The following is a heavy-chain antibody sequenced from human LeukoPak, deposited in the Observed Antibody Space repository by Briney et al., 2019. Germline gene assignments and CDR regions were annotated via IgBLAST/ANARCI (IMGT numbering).Heavy chain of an antibody. CDR3: ARDSGTTGDTVTTGWFDP. J-gene: IGHJ5*02. CDR2: ISYDGSNK. V-gene: IGHV3-30*04. CDR1: GFTVSAYS. Sequence: PGGSLRLSCAASGFTVSAYSMGWVRQAPGKGLEWVAVISYDGSNKYYADSVKGRFTISRDNSKNTLYLQMNSLRAEDTAVYYCARDSGTTGDTVTTGWFDPWGQGTLVTVSS. D-gene: IGHD4-17*01.